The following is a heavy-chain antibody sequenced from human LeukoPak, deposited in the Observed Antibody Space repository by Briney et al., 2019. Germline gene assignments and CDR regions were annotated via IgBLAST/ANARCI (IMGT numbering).Heavy chain of an antibody. CDR2: VSTGGSTT. CDR3: ARSIGYGES. CDR1: GFTFSTSW. D-gene: IGHD3-10*01. Sequence: GGSLRLSCAASGFTFSTSWMHWVRQAAGKGLEWVSHVSTGGSTTAYADSVKGRFTISRDNAKNTVYLQVNSLRAEDTAVYYCARSIGYGESWGQGTLVTVSS. V-gene: IGHV3-74*01. J-gene: IGHJ5*02.